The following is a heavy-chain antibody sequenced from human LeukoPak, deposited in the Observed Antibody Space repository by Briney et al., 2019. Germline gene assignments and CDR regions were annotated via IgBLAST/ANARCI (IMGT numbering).Heavy chain of an antibody. CDR3: ARGYGSGSRSFDY. CDR1: GFTFSSYG. CDR2: IWYDGSNK. Sequence: PGGSLRLSCAASGFTFSSYGMHWVRQAPGKGLEWVAVIWYDGSNKYYADSVKGRFTISRDNSKNTLYLQMNSLRAEDTAVYYCARGYGSGSRSFDYWGQGTLVTVSS. V-gene: IGHV3-33*01. J-gene: IGHJ4*02. D-gene: IGHD3-10*01.